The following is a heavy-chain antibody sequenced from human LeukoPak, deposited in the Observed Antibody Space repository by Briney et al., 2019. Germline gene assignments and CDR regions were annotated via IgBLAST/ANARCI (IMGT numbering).Heavy chain of an antibody. V-gene: IGHV3-30*02. Sequence: PGGSLRLSCVASGFSFSNYGMHWVRQAPGKGLEWVAFIRYDGSNKYYVDSVKGRFTISRDNAKNSLYLQMNSLRAEDTAVYYCARGDSSGWYYYYYMDVWGKGTTVTVSS. J-gene: IGHJ6*03. CDR3: ARGDSSGWYYYYYMDV. CDR1: GFSFSNYG. CDR2: IRYDGSNK. D-gene: IGHD6-19*01.